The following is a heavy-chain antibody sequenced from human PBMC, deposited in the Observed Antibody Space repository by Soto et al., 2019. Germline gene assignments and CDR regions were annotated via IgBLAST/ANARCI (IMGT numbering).Heavy chain of an antibody. CDR1: GCSISSYY. CDR2: IYYSGST. J-gene: IGHJ4*02. D-gene: IGHD6-19*01. CDR3: AKEGEHSSGWANFDY. V-gene: IGHV4-59*01. Sequence: PSETLSLTCTVSGCSISSYYWSWIRQPPGKGLEWIGYIYYSGSTNYNPSLKSRVAISVDTSKNQFSLKLSSVTAADTAVYYCAKEGEHSSGWANFDYWGQGTLVTVSS.